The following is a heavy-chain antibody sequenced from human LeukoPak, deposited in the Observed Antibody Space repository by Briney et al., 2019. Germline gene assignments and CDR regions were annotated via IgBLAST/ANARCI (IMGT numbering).Heavy chain of an antibody. Sequence: GGSLRLSCAASRFTFSDYSMNWVRQAPGKGLEWVSSISSGSKCIYNADSVKGRFTISRDNAKNSLYLQMSSLRAEDTAVYYCARALSYSYGSMDFWGQGTLVIVSS. J-gene: IGHJ4*02. CDR2: ISSGSKCI. V-gene: IGHV3-21*01. CDR1: RFTFSDYS. CDR3: ARALSYSYGSMDF. D-gene: IGHD5-18*01.